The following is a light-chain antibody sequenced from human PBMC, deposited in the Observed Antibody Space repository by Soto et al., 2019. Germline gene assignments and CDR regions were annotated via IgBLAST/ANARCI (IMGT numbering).Light chain of an antibody. CDR1: QSVTNW. CDR3: QQYDSYSWT. Sequence: DIQMTQSPSTLSASVGERVTITCRASQSVTNWLAWYQQKPGKAPKLLIYDVSSLESGVPSRFSGSGSGTEFILTISSLQPEDFATYYYQQYDSYSWTFGQGTKVEMK. J-gene: IGKJ1*01. CDR2: DVS. V-gene: IGKV1-5*01.